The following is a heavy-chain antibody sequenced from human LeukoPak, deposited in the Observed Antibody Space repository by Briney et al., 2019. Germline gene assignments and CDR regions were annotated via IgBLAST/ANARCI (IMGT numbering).Heavy chain of an antibody. CDR3: ARLSRHWVVHAFEI. Sequence: GESLKIPRKRSGYIVSNYWIAWVLEMSGKALSVMRIIYPGDSDTRYNPSFQGQVPTSADKSISTAYLQWSSLKASDPAMYYCARLSRHWVVHAFEIWGQGTMVTVTS. J-gene: IGHJ3*02. CDR1: GYIVSNYW. CDR2: IYPGDSDT. D-gene: IGHD2-21*01. V-gene: IGHV5-51*01.